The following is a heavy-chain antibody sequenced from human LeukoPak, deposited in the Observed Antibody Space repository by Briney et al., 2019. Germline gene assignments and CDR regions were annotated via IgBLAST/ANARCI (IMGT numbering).Heavy chain of an antibody. J-gene: IGHJ4*02. CDR3: ARLVGEFFGPYYFDY. CDR2: IYHSGST. CDR1: GYSISSGYY. V-gene: IGHV4-38-2*01. D-gene: IGHD1-26*01. Sequence: SETLSLTCAVSGYSISSGYYWGWIRQPPGKGLEWIGTIYHSGSTYYYPSLKSRVTISVDTSKNQFSLKLSSVTAADTAVYYCARLVGEFFGPYYFDYWGRGTLVTVSS.